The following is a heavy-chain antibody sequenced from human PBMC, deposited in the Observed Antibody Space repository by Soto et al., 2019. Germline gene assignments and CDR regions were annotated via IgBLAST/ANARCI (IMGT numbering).Heavy chain of an antibody. V-gene: IGHV5-51*01. D-gene: IGHD3-22*01. CDR3: ARRLYYSDSSGYYYDHYGMDV. CDR1: GYSFTSYW. CDR2: IYPGDSDT. Sequence: GESLKISCNSSGYSFTSYWIGWVRQMPGKGLEWMGIIYPGDSDTRYSPSFQGQVTISADKSISTAYLQWSSLKASDTAMYYCARRLYYSDSSGYYYDHYGMDVWGQGSKVTVYS. J-gene: IGHJ6*02.